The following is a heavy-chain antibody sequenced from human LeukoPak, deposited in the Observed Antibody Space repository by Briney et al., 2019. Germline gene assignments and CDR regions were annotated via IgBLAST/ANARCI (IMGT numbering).Heavy chain of an antibody. V-gene: IGHV4-59*08. J-gene: IGHJ5*02. CDR2: IYYRGST. Sequence: SETLSLTCTVSTGAISGYYWSWIRQPPGKGLEWIGYIYYRGSTNYNPSLQSRVTISVDTSNNQFSLRLRSVTAADTAVYYCVRQRGRRVWFDPWGQGTLVTVSS. CDR1: TGAISGYY. D-gene: IGHD3-10*01. CDR3: VRQRGRRVWFDP.